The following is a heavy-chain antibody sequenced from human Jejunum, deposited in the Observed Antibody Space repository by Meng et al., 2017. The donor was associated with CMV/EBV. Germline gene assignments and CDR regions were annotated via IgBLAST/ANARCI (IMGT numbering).Heavy chain of an antibody. D-gene: IGHD3-16*01. CDR3: ARDSLSGGSNF. J-gene: IGHJ4*02. Sequence: TCSVSGASVNSREFYWSWIRQPPGGGLEWIAYVDYTGGANYNSSLESRVVISVDIPKNQISLELHTVTAADTAVYFCARDSLSGGSNFWGRGTLVTVSS. CDR2: VDYTGGA. V-gene: IGHV4-61*08. CDR1: GASVNSREFY.